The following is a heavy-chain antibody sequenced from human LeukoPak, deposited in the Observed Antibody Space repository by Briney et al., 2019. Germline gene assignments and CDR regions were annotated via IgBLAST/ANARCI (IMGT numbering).Heavy chain of an antibody. Sequence: QPGGSLRLSCAASGFTFSNYGMNWVRQAPGKGLEWVSGITGSGGNTYYADSVKGRFTISRDNSKNTMYLQMNSLRAEDTAVYYCARVEASGYDYGAFDYWGQGTLVTVSS. V-gene: IGHV3-23*01. D-gene: IGHD5-12*01. CDR1: GFTFSNYG. CDR3: ARVEASGYDYGAFDY. J-gene: IGHJ4*02. CDR2: ITGSGGNT.